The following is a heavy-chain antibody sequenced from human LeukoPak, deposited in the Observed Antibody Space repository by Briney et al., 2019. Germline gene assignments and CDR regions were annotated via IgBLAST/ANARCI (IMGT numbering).Heavy chain of an antibody. CDR3: AKREHGDREIDY. J-gene: IGHJ4*02. D-gene: IGHD4-17*01. CDR1: RFTFSSYG. V-gene: IGHV3-30*02. Sequence: GGSLRLSCAASRFTFSSYGMHWVRQAPGKGLEWLAFIRYDGSNKYYADSVKGRFTISRDNSKNTLYLQMNSLRAEDTAVYYCAKREHGDREIDYWGQGTLVTVSS. CDR2: IRYDGSNK.